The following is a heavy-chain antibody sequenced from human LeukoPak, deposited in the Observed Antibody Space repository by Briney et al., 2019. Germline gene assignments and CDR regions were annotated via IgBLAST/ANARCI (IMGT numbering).Heavy chain of an antibody. V-gene: IGHV4-39*01. Sequence: PSETLSLTCTVSGGSISSYYWGWIRQPPGKGLEWIGSIYYSGSTYYNPSLKSRVTISVDTSKNQFSLKLSSVTAADTAVYYCARRGAYSNYNGLFDYWGQGTLVTVSS. CDR3: ARRGAYSNYNGLFDY. CDR2: IYYSGST. CDR1: GGSISSYY. D-gene: IGHD4-11*01. J-gene: IGHJ4*02.